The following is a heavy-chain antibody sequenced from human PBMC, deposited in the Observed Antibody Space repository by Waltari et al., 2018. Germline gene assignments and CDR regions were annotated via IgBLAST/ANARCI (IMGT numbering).Heavy chain of an antibody. CDR3: ATISLTLMGLFDS. CDR1: EHKFNTHW. V-gene: IGHV5-51*01. J-gene: IGHJ4*02. Sequence: RLVQSGAELKKPGDSLKISCEGSEHKFNTHWIAWVRQKSGEGLEWMGIINPGEPDVKYSPSFQGHVTISADKSIKTSYLQWTRLEASDSATYYCATISLTLMGLFDSWGQGTLVTVSS. CDR2: INPGEPDV. D-gene: IGHD2-21*01.